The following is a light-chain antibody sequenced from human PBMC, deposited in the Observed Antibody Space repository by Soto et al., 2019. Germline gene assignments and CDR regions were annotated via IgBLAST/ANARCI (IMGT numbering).Light chain of an antibody. CDR2: AAS. CDR1: QSISTW. J-gene: IGKJ4*01. V-gene: IGKV1-6*01. Sequence: IQMTQSPSTLSASVGDSVTITCRASQSISTWLAWYQQKPGKAPILLIYAASSLQSGVPSTFSGSGSGTDFTLTISSLQPEDFATYYCLQAYNYPLTFGGGTKVDNK. CDR3: LQAYNYPLT.